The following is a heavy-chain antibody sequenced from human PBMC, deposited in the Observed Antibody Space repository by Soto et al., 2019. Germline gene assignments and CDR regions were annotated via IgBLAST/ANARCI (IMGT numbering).Heavy chain of an antibody. CDR2: IYPSDSDT. CDR3: ARLTTYYYESSSYGMDV. J-gene: IGHJ6*02. Sequence: GKSLKISCKGSEYNFAIHWIAWVRQMPGKGLEWMGIIYPSDSDTRYSPSFQGQVTISVDKSISTAYLQWSSLKASDTAMYYCARLTTYYYESSSYGMDVWGQGTTVTVSS. CDR1: EYNFAIHW. D-gene: IGHD3-22*01. V-gene: IGHV5-51*03.